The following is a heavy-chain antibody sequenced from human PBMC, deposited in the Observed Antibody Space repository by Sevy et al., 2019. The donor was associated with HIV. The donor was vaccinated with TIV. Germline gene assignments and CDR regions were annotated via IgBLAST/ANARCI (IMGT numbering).Heavy chain of an antibody. Sequence: ASVKVSCKASGDPLNIYKIHWVRLAPGQSLEWMGWINTGTGDTRFSQSFQGRVTLTRDTSASTAYMELSSLRSEDTAIYYCARNEDIWGQGTMVTVSS. J-gene: IGHJ3*02. CDR1: GDPLNIYK. CDR3: ARNEDI. CDR2: INTGTGDT. V-gene: IGHV1-3*04.